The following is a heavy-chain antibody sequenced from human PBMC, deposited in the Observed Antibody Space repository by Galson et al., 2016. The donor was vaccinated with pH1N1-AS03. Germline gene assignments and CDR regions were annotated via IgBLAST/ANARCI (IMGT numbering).Heavy chain of an antibody. CDR1: GFTFSNYA. Sequence: SLRLSCAASGFTFSNYAIHWVRQALGKGLQWVAVVSDDGYTKYYADSVRGRFTISRDNSENTVFLQMSSLTTEDTGLYYCARVVHEIRGQPNNWLDPWGQGTLVTVSS. D-gene: IGHD1-26*01. CDR2: VSDDGYTK. V-gene: IGHV3-30*15. J-gene: IGHJ5*02. CDR3: ARVVHEIRGQPNNWLDP.